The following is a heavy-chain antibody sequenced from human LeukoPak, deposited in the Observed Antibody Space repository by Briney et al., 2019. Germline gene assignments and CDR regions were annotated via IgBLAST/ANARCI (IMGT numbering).Heavy chain of an antibody. V-gene: IGHV3-30*18. CDR2: ISYDGNKK. CDR1: GFTFSSYG. CDR3: AKGEQWLVLYFQH. D-gene: IGHD6-19*01. J-gene: IGHJ1*01. Sequence: PGRSLRLSCAASGFTFSSYGMNWVRQGPGKGLEWVAVISYDGNKKFYADSVKGRFTISRDNSKNTLYLQMNSLRAEDTAVYYCAKGEQWLVLYFQHWGQGTLVTVSS.